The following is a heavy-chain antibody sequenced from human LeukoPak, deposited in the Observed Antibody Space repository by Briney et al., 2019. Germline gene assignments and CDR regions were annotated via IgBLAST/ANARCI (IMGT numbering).Heavy chain of an antibody. D-gene: IGHD1-26*01. V-gene: IGHV1-18*01. Sequence: GASVKVSCKASGYTFTSYGISWVRQAPGQGLEWMGWISAYNGNTNYAQKLQGRVTMTTDTSTSTAYMELRSLRSDDTAVYYCAREGVIVGARYYYGMDVWGQGTAVTVSS. CDR2: ISAYNGNT. J-gene: IGHJ6*02. CDR3: AREGVIVGARYYYGMDV. CDR1: GYTFTSYG.